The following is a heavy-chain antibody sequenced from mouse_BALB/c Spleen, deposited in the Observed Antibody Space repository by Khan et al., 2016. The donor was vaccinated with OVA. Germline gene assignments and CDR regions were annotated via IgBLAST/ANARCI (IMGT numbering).Heavy chain of an antibody. J-gene: IGHJ4*01. CDR3: ARWFDGYSSLYAMDY. D-gene: IGHD2-3*01. CDR2: IWSDGST. CDR1: GFSLTTYG. Sequence: QVQLKQSGPGLVAPSQSLSITCTVSGFSLTTYGVHWVRQPPGKGLEWLVAIWSDGSTNYNSVLKSRLSISKDNSKSQVFLKMNSLQTDDTAMYYCARWFDGYSSLYAMDYWGQGTSVTVSS. V-gene: IGHV2-6*02.